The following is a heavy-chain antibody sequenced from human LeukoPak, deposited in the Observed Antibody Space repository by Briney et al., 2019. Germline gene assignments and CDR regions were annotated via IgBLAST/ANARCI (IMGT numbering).Heavy chain of an antibody. CDR2: ISYDGSNK. V-gene: IGHV3-30*18. Sequence: GGSLRLSCAASGFTFSSYGMHWVRQAPGKGLEWVAVISYDGSNKYYADSVKGRFTISRDNSKNTLYLQMNSLRAEDTAVYYCAKVGEYDILTGYYNWFDPWGQGTLVTVSS. CDR1: GFTFSSYG. D-gene: IGHD3-9*01. CDR3: AKVGEYDILTGYYNWFDP. J-gene: IGHJ5*02.